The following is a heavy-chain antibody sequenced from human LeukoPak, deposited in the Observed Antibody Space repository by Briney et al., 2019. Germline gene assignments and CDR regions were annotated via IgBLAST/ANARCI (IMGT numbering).Heavy chain of an antibody. J-gene: IGHJ4*02. Sequence: GGSLRLSCAASGFTVSSNYMSWVRQAPGKGLEWVSVIYSGGSTYYADSVKGRFTISRDNSKNTLYLQMNSLRAEDTAVYYCARLNYDFWSGSPIGAFDHWGQGTLVTVSS. CDR1: GFTVSSNY. CDR3: ARLNYDFWSGSPIGAFDH. D-gene: IGHD3-3*01. V-gene: IGHV3-53*01. CDR2: IYSGGST.